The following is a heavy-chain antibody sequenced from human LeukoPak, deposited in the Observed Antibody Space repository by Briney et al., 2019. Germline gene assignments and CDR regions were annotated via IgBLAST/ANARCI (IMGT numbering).Heavy chain of an antibody. CDR2: IYYSGST. CDR3: ARGSLDFDY. V-gene: IGHV4-61*01. J-gene: IGHJ4*02. CDR1: GGSVSSGSYY. Sequence: PSETLSLTCTVAGGSVSSGSYYWSWIRQPPGKGLEWIGYIYYSGSTHYNPSLKSRVTISVDTSKNQFSLKLSSVTAADTAVYYCARGSLDFDYWGQGTLVTVSS.